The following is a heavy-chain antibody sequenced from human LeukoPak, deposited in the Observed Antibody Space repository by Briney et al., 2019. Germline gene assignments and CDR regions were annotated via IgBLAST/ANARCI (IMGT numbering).Heavy chain of an antibody. CDR2: IWYDGSKK. Sequence: PGGSLRLSCAASGFSFSSYGMHWVRQAPGKGLEWVAVIWYDGSKKYYADSVKGRFTISRDNSKNTLYLQMNSLRAEDTAVYYCANDKALDYWGQGTLVTVSS. CDR1: GFSFSSYG. CDR3: ANDKALDY. V-gene: IGHV3-30*02. J-gene: IGHJ4*02.